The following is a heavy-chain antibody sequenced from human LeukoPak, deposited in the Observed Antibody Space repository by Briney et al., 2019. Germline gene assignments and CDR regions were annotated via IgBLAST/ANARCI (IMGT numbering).Heavy chain of an antibody. D-gene: IGHD3-22*01. CDR3: ARGPDSSGYLGY. CDR2: IYHSGST. V-gene: IGHV4-38-2*01. J-gene: IGHJ4*02. Sequence: SETLSLTCAVSGYSISSGYYWGWLRQPPGKGLEWIGSIYHSGSTYYNPSLKSRVTISVDTSKNQFSLKLSSVTAADTAVYYCARGPDSSGYLGYWGQGTLVSVSS. CDR1: GYSISSGYY.